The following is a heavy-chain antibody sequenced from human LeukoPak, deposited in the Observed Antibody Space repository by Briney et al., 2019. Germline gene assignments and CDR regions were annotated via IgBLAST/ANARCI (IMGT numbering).Heavy chain of an antibody. D-gene: IGHD2-2*01. CDR1: GGTFSSYA. CDR3: VIGYCSSTSCYAGD. V-gene: IGHV1-69*05. Sequence: SVKVSCKASGGTFSSYAIGWVRQAPGQGLEWMGGIIPIFGTANYAQKFQGRVTITTDESTSTAYMELSSLRSEDTAVYYCVIGYCSSTSCYAGDWGQGTLVTVSS. J-gene: IGHJ4*02. CDR2: IIPIFGTA.